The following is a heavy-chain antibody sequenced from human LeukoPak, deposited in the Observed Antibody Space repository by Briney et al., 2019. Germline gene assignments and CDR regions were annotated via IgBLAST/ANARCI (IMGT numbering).Heavy chain of an antibody. V-gene: IGHV3-66*04. D-gene: IGHD3-9*01. CDR3: ARPQEEAYYDILTGYHYYYGMDV. CDR2: IYSGGST. CDR1: GFTVSSNY. Sequence: GGSLRLSCAASGFTVSSNYMSWVRQAPGKGLEWVSVIYSGGSTYYADSVKGRFTISRDNSKNTLYLQMNSLRAKDTAVYYCARPQEEAYYDILTGYHYYYGMDVWGQGTTVTVSS. J-gene: IGHJ6*02.